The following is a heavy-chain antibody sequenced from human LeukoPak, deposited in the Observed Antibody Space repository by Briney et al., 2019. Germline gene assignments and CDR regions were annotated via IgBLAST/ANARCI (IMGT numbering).Heavy chain of an antibody. CDR2: IIPIFGTA. J-gene: IGHJ4*02. CDR1: GGTFSSYA. CDR3: ARGSTPERGSRRYYYDSSGYPFDY. V-gene: IGHV1-69*05. Sequence: SVKVSCKASGGTFSSYAISWVRQAPGQGLEWMGRIIPIFGTANYAQKFQGRVTIATDESTSTAYMELSSLRSEDTAVYYCARGSTPERGSRRYYYDSSGYPFDYWGQGTLVTVSS. D-gene: IGHD3-22*01.